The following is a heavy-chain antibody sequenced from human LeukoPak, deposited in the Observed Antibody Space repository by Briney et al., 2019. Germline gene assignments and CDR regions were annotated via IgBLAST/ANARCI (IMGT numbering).Heavy chain of an antibody. CDR3: ARRARGITEGYGMDV. CDR1: GFTFSSYG. Sequence: GRSLRLSCAASGFTFSSYGMHWVRQAPGKGLEWVAVIWYDGSNKYYADSVKGRFTISRDNSKNTLYLQMNSLRAEDTAVYYCARRARGITEGYGMDVWGQGTTVTVSS. CDR2: IWYDGSNK. J-gene: IGHJ6*02. D-gene: IGHD1-14*01. V-gene: IGHV3-33*01.